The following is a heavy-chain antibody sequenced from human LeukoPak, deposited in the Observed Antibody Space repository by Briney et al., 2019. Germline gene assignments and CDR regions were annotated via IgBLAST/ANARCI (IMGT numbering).Heavy chain of an antibody. CDR2: INSDGSST. V-gene: IGHV3-74*01. D-gene: IGHD1-26*01. CDR3: ARVVGATNWFDP. Sequence: GGSLRLSCAASGFTFSSYWMHWVRQAPGKGLVWFSRINSDGSSTSYADSVKGRFTISRDNAKNTLYLQMNSLRAEDTAVYYCARVVGATNWFDPWGQGTLVTVSS. CDR1: GFTFSSYW. J-gene: IGHJ5*02.